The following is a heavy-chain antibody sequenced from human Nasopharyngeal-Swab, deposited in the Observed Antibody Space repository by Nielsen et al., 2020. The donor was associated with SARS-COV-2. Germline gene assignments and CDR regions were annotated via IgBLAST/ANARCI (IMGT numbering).Heavy chain of an antibody. V-gene: IGHV4-59*01. D-gene: IGHD3-22*01. CDR2: IYYSGST. Sequence: SGTLSLTCTVSGGSISSYYWSWSRQPPGKGLEWIGYIYYSGSTNYNPSLKSRVTISVDTSKNQFSLKLSSVTAADTAVYYCARESYYDSSGYRRVFDYWGQGTLVTVSS. CDR1: GGSISSYY. CDR3: ARESYYDSSGYRRVFDY. J-gene: IGHJ4*02.